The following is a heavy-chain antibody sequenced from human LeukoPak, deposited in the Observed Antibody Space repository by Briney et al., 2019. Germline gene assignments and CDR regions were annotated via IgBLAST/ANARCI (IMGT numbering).Heavy chain of an antibody. CDR1: GFPFSNAW. Sequence: GGSLRLSCAASGFPFSNAWMSWVRQAPGKGLEWVGRIKSKTDGGTTDYAAPVKGGFILSRDDSIRILYLEMNSLKTEDTAVYYCTTNPMGTTENFAFYGMEVWGQGTTVAVSS. CDR2: IKSKTDGGTT. J-gene: IGHJ6*02. D-gene: IGHD1-7*01. V-gene: IGHV3-15*01. CDR3: TTNPMGTTENFAFYGMEV.